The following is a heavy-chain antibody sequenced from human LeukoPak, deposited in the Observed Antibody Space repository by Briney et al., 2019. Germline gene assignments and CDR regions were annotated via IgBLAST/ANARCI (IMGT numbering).Heavy chain of an antibody. V-gene: IGHV3-30-3*01. Sequence: PGGSLRLSCAASGFTFSSYAMHWVRQAPGKGLEWVVVISYDGSNKYYADSVKGRFTISRDNSKNTLYLQMNSLRAEDTAVYYCARGFFGDYFDYWGQGTLVTVSS. J-gene: IGHJ4*02. CDR1: GFTFSSYA. CDR2: ISYDGSNK. CDR3: ARGFFGDYFDY. D-gene: IGHD3-3*01.